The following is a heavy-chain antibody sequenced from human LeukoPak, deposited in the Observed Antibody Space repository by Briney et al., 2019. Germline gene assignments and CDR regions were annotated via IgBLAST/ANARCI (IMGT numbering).Heavy chain of an antibody. CDR3: AKDGRDYSNYLFDY. CDR2: ISGSGART. J-gene: IGHJ4*02. Sequence: PGGSLRLSCAATGFTFSSYAMSWVRQAPGKGLEWVSAISGSGARTHYADSVKGRFTISRDSSKNTLYLQMNSLRADDTAVYYCAKDGRDYSNYLFDYWGQGTLVTVSS. D-gene: IGHD4-11*01. V-gene: IGHV3-23*01. CDR1: GFTFSSYA.